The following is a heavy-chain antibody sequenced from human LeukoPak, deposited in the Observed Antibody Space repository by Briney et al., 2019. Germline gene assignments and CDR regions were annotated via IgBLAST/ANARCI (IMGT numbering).Heavy chain of an antibody. J-gene: IGHJ3*02. V-gene: IGHV4-30-4*01. Sequence: SQTLSLTCTVSGDSVSTTDYYWTWIRQPPGRGLEWIGYIYDSGNTYYNPPLKSRVTISVDTSNNQVSLKLRSVTAADMAVYYCARVGYCSSASCYSPGAFDIWGQGTMVTVFS. CDR1: GDSVSTTDYY. D-gene: IGHD2-2*01. CDR2: IYDSGNT. CDR3: ARVGYCSSASCYSPGAFDI.